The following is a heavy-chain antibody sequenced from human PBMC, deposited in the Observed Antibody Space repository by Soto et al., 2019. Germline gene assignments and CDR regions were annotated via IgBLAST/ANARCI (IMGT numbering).Heavy chain of an antibody. Sequence: ASVKVSCEASGYTFTSYGISWVRQAPGQGLEWMGIINPSGGSTSYAQKFQGRVTMTRATSTSTVYMELSSLRSEDTAVYYCARDLIRSTAYYMDAWGKGTTVTVSS. D-gene: IGHD3-10*01. V-gene: IGHV1-46*03. CDR2: INPSGGST. CDR1: GYTFTSYG. CDR3: ARDLIRSTAYYMDA. J-gene: IGHJ6*03.